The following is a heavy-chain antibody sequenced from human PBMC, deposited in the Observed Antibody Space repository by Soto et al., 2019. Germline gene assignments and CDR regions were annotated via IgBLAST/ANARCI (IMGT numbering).Heavy chain of an antibody. CDR2: IYHSGST. D-gene: IGHD4-4*01. CDR1: GGSISSGGYS. CDR3: ARGERGYSNYVY. Sequence: SETLSLTCPVSGGSISSGGYSWSWIRQPPGKGLEWIGYIYHSGSTYYNPSLKSRVTISVDRSKNQFSLKLSSVTAADTAVYYCARGERGYSNYVYWGQGTLVTVSS. V-gene: IGHV4-30-2*01. J-gene: IGHJ4*02.